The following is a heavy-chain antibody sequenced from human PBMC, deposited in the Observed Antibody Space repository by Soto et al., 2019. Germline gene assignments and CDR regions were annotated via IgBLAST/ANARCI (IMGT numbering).Heavy chain of an antibody. CDR1: GFTFSSYA. CDR2: ISGSGGST. Sequence: EVQLLESGGGLVQPGGSLRLSRGASGFTFSSYAMSWVRQAPGKGLEWVSAISGSGGSTYYADSVKGRFTISRDNSKNTLYLQMNSLRAEDTAVYYCAKDSDFWSGHEINWGQGTLVTVSS. J-gene: IGHJ4*02. CDR3: AKDSDFWSGHEIN. V-gene: IGHV3-23*01. D-gene: IGHD3-3*01.